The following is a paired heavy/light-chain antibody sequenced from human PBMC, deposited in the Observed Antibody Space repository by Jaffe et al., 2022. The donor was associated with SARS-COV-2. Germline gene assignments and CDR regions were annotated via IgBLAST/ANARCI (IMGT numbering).Light chain of an antibody. CDR1: SGHSTYT. CDR3: ETWDSNTHV. V-gene: IGLV4-60*03. Sequence: QPVLTQSSSASASLGSSVKLTCTLSSGHSTYTIAWHQQQPGKAPRYLMRLEDNGRYNKGSGIPDRFSGSTSGSDRYLTISNVQSEDEAEYYCETWDSNTHVFGTGTKVTVL. CDR2: LEDNGRY. J-gene: IGLJ1*01.
Heavy chain of an antibody. CDR3: TRDEDVDLGIDC. Sequence: EVQLVESGGGLVQPGGSLRLSCEASGFTLSRYSMNWVRQAPGKGLEWVSYISRSSNSRYYRDSVKGRFTISRDNAKNSLYLQMNGLTDEDSAVYYCTRDEDVDLGIDCWGQGTLVTVSS. CDR2: ISRSSNSR. J-gene: IGHJ4*02. V-gene: IGHV3-48*02. CDR1: GFTLSRYS. D-gene: IGHD3-16*01.